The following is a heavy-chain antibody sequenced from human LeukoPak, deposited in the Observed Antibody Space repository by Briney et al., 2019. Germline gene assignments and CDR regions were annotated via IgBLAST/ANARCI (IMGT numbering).Heavy chain of an antibody. CDR2: VGFDGTNK. CDR3: ARKLWDGFFDY. J-gene: IGHJ4*02. Sequence: GGSLRLSCAASGFTFSNYGMHWVRQAPGKGLEWVAVVGFDGTNKNYADSVKGRFTISRDNSKNTLYLQMSSLRAEDRAVYYCARKLWDGFFDYWGQGTLVSVSS. CDR1: GFTFSNYG. D-gene: IGHD2-21*01. V-gene: IGHV3-33*01.